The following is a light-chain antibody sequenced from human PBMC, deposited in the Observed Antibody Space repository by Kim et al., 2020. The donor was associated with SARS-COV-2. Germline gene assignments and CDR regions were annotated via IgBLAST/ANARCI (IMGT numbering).Light chain of an antibody. CDR1: SGSIASNY. V-gene: IGLV6-57*01. CDR3: QSYDSSSGV. CDR2: EDN. J-gene: IGLJ3*02. Sequence: GKTVTISCTCTSGSIASNYVQWYQQRPGSSPTTVIYEDNQRPSGVPDRFSGSIDSSSTSASLTISGLKTEDEADYYCQSYDSSSGVFGGGTQLTVL.